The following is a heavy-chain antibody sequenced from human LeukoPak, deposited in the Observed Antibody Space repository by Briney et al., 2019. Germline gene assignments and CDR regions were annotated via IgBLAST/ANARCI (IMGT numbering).Heavy chain of an antibody. J-gene: IGHJ4*02. CDR1: GFNFSTYW. Sequence: PGGSLRLSCEASGFNFSTYWMNWVRQAPGKGLVWVSRINTDGTSTSYADSVKGRFTISRDNAKNTLYLQMNSLRAEDTAVYYCARGGPRRGAYFDYRGQGTLVTVSS. CDR3: ARGGPRRGAYFDY. V-gene: IGHV3-74*01. CDR2: INTDGTST.